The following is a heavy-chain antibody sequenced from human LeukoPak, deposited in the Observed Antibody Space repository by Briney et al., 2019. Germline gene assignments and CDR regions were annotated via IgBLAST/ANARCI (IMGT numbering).Heavy chain of an antibody. Sequence: GGSLRLSCAASGFTFSSYEMNWVRQAPGKGLEWVANIKQDGSEKYYVDSVKGRFTISRDNAKNSLYLQMNSLRAEDTAVYYCAREGAGSSWSYYYYMDVWGKGPTVTVSS. CDR1: GFTFSSYE. V-gene: IGHV3-7*01. CDR3: AREGAGSSWSYYYYMDV. J-gene: IGHJ6*03. D-gene: IGHD6-13*01. CDR2: IKQDGSEK.